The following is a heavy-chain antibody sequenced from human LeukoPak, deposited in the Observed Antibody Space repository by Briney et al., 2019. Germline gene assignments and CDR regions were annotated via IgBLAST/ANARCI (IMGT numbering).Heavy chain of an antibody. D-gene: IGHD3-9*01. CDR3: AKGGKYDILTGYSRSRLLGDF. CDR2: IRYDGSNK. Sequence: PGGSLRLSCAASGFTFSTYGMHWVRQAPGKGLEWVAFIRYDGSNKYYADSVKGRLIISRDNSKNTLFLQMNSLRPEDTAVYYCAKGGKYDILTGYSRSRLLGDFWGQGTLVTVSS. J-gene: IGHJ4*02. V-gene: IGHV3-30*02. CDR1: GFTFSTYG.